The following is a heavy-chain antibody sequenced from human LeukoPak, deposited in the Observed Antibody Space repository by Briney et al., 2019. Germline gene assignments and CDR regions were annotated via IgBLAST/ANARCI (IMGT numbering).Heavy chain of an antibody. CDR3: ARVEYYYDSSGYYPHFDY. V-gene: IGHV3-53*01. J-gene: IGHJ4*02. CDR2: IYSGGST. D-gene: IGHD3-22*01. Sequence: GGSLRLSCAASGFTVSSNYMSWVRQAPGKGLEWVSVIYSGGSTYYADSVKGRFTISRDNAKNSLYLQMNSLRAEDTAVYYCARVEYYYDSSGYYPHFDYWGQGTLVTVSS. CDR1: GFTVSSNY.